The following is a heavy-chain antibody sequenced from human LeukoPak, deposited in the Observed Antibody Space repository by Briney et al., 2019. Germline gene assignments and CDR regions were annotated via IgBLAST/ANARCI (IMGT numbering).Heavy chain of an antibody. Sequence: PSQTLSLTCTVSGGSISSGSYYWSWIRQPAGKGLEWIGRIYTSGSTNYNPSLKSRVTISVDTSKNQFSLKLSSVTAADTAVYYCARDTPQYDSGSYYGSYYYYMDVWGKGTTVTVSS. V-gene: IGHV4-61*02. CDR2: IYTSGST. CDR3: ARDTPQYDSGSYYGSYYYYMDV. D-gene: IGHD1-26*01. J-gene: IGHJ6*03. CDR1: GGSISSGSYY.